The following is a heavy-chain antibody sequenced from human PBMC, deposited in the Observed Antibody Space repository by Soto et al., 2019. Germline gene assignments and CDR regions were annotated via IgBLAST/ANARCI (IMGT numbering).Heavy chain of an antibody. Sequence: SETLSLTCTVSGGSISSGGYYWSWIRQHPGKGLEWIGYIYYSGSTYYNPSLKSRVTISVDTSKNQFSLKLSSVTAADTAVYYCARVSSSVYNWFDPWGQGTLVTVSS. D-gene: IGHD6-6*01. J-gene: IGHJ5*02. CDR1: GGSISSGGYY. CDR2: IYYSGST. V-gene: IGHV4-31*03. CDR3: ARVSSSVYNWFDP.